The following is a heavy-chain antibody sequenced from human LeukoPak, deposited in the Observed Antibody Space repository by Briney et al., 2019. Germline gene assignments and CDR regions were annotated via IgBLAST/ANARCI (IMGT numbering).Heavy chain of an antibody. D-gene: IGHD6-19*01. CDR1: GFTFSSYW. Sequence: QPGGSLRLSCAASGFTFSSYWMHWVRQAPGKGLVWVSRINSDGSSTSYADSVKGRFTISRDNAKNTLYLQMNSLRAEDTAVYHCARSGGSGWYGDFDYWGQGTLVTVSS. J-gene: IGHJ4*02. V-gene: IGHV3-74*01. CDR3: ARSGGSGWYGDFDY. CDR2: INSDGSST.